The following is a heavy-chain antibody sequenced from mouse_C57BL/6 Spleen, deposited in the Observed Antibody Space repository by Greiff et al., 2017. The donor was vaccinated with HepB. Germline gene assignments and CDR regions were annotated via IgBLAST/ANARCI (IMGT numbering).Heavy chain of an antibody. CDR2: IHPNSGST. CDR1: GYTFTSYW. Sequence: QQSGAELVKPGASVKLSCKASGYTFTSYWMHWVKQRPGQGLEWIGMIHPNSGSTNYNEKCKSKATLTVDKSSSTAYMQRSSLTSEDSAVYYCACVYYYGSSFDYWGQGTTLTVSS. D-gene: IGHD1-1*01. V-gene: IGHV1-64*01. CDR3: ACVYYYGSSFDY. J-gene: IGHJ2*01.